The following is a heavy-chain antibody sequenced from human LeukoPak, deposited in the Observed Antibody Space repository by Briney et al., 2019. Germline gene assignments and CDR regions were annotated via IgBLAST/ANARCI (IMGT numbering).Heavy chain of an antibody. J-gene: IGHJ3*02. CDR1: GGSISSGDYY. Sequence: SETLSLTCTVSGGSISSGDYYWSWIRQPPGKGLEWIGYIYYSGSTYYNPSPKSRVTISVDTSKNQFSLKLSSVTAADTAVYYCAREAFGVVIIRAFDIWGQGTMVTVSS. D-gene: IGHD3-3*01. V-gene: IGHV4-30-4*08. CDR3: AREAFGVVIIRAFDI. CDR2: IYYSGST.